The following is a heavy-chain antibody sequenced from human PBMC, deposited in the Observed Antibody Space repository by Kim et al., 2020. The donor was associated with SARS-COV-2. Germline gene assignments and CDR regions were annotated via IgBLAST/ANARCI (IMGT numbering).Heavy chain of an antibody. CDR3: AREISSSSWYPSTAFDY. Sequence: SETLSLTCAVYGGSFSGYYWSWIRQPPGKGLEWIGEINHSGSTNYNPSLKSRVTISVDTSKNQFSLKLSSVTAADTAVYYCAREISSSSWYPSTAFDYWGQGTLVTVSS. CDR1: GGSFSGYY. V-gene: IGHV4-34*01. J-gene: IGHJ4*02. CDR2: INHSGST. D-gene: IGHD6-13*01.